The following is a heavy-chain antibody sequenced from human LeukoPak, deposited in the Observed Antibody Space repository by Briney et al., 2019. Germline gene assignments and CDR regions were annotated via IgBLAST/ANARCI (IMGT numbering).Heavy chain of an antibody. Sequence: ASVKVSCKASGYTFTSYYMHWVRQAPGQGLEWMGIINPSGGSTSYAQKFQGRVTMTRDTSTSTVYMGLSSLRSEDTAVYYCARARLPYYYDSSNPGTFDYWGQGTLVTVSS. CDR3: ARARLPYYYDSSNPGTFDY. V-gene: IGHV1-46*01. J-gene: IGHJ4*02. CDR1: GYTFTSYY. D-gene: IGHD3-22*01. CDR2: INPSGGST.